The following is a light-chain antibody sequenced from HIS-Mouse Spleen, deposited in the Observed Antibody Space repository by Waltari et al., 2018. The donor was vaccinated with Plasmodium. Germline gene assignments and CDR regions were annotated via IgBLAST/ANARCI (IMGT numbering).Light chain of an antibody. CDR1: QSVSSN. J-gene: IGKJ3*01. Sequence: EIVMTQSPATLSVSPGERATLSCRASQSVSSNLAWYQQKPGQAPRLLLYGASTRANGIPARFSGSGSGTECNLTISSRQSEDFAVYYCQQYNNWSFTFGPGTKVDIK. CDR2: GAS. CDR3: QQYNNWSFT. V-gene: IGKV3-15*01.